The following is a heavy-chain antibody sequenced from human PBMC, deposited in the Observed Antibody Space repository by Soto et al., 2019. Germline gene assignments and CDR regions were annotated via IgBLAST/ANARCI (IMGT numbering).Heavy chain of an antibody. CDR2: IYSGGNT. J-gene: IGHJ4*02. D-gene: IGHD1-26*01. CDR3: TPGREQNFQ. CDR1: GLTVSNNY. V-gene: IGHV3-66*01. Sequence: EVLLVESGGGLVQPGGSLRLSCAASGLTVSNNYITWVRQAPGKGLEWVSLIYSGGNTYYADSVKGRFTISRDSSRNTVYLQMHSLRHEDTAVYYCTPGREQNFQWGQGTLVTVSS.